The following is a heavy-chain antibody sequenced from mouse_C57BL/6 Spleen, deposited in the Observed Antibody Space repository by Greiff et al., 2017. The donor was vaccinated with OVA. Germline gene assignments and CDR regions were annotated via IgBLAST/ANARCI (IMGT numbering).Heavy chain of an antibody. Sequence: QVTLKECGPGILQPSQTLSLTCSFSGFSLSTFGMGVGWIRQPSGKGLEWLAHIWWDDDKYYNPALKSRLTISKDTSKNQVFLKIANVDTADTATYYCARMITTVVAYYFDYWGQGTTLTVSS. V-gene: IGHV8-8*01. CDR1: GFSLSTFGMG. CDR3: ARMITTVVAYYFDY. J-gene: IGHJ2*01. D-gene: IGHD1-1*01. CDR2: IWWDDDK.